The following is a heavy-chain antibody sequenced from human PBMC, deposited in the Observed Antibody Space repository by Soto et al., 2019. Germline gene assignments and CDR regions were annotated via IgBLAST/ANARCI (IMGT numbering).Heavy chain of an antibody. J-gene: IGHJ6*03. CDR1: GFTFSNYA. D-gene: IGHD3-3*01. CDR3: AKLGVGITIFGVVLERYYYYYMDV. V-gene: IGHV3-23*01. Sequence: PGGSLRLSCAASGFTFSNYARSWVRQAPGKGLEWVSAISGSGSNTYYADSVKGRFTISRDNSKNTLYLQMNSLRAEDTAVYYCAKLGVGITIFGVVLERYYYYYMDVWGKGTTVTVSS. CDR2: ISGSGSNT.